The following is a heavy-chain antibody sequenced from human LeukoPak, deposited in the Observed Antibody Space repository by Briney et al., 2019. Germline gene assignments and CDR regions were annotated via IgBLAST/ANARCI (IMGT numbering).Heavy chain of an antibody. CDR3: ARACKRSVYDYVWGSYRTYYFDY. CDR1: GGSISSYY. CDR2: IYYSGST. J-gene: IGHJ4*02. D-gene: IGHD3-16*02. V-gene: IGHV4-59*01. Sequence: NTSETLSLTCTVSGGSISSYYWSWIRQPPGKGLEWIGYIYYSGSTNYNPSLKSRVTISVDTSKNQFSLKLSSVTAADTAVYYCARACKRSVYDYVWGSYRTYYFDYWGQGTLVTVSS.